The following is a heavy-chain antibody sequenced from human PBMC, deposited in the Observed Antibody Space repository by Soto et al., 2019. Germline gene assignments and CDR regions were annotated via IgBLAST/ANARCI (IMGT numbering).Heavy chain of an antibody. D-gene: IGHD1-26*01. V-gene: IGHV3-30*18. CDR1: GFTFSSFG. J-gene: IGHJ6*02. Sequence: QVQLVESGGGVVQPGRSLRLSCAASGFTFSSFGMHWVRQAPGKGLEWVAVISYDGSNKYYADSVKGRFTISRDNSKNTLYLQMNSLRAEDTAVYYCAKRWGVGVNYYYYGMDVWGQGTTVTVSS. CDR3: AKRWGVGVNYYYYGMDV. CDR2: ISYDGSNK.